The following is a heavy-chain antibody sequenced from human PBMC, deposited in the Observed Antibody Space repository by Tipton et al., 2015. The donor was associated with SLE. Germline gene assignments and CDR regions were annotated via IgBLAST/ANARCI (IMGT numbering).Heavy chain of an antibody. J-gene: IGHJ3*02. D-gene: IGHD2-2*01. CDR3: AGKDCSSTSCYDGGNAFDI. CDR2: IYYSGST. CDR1: GGSISSGGYY. Sequence: TLSLTCTVSGGSISSGGYYWSWIRQPPGKGLEWIGYIYYSGSTYYNPSLKSRVTISVDTSKNQFSLKLSSVTAADTAVYYCAGKDCSSTSCYDGGNAFDIWGQGTMVTVSS. V-gene: IGHV4-30-4*08.